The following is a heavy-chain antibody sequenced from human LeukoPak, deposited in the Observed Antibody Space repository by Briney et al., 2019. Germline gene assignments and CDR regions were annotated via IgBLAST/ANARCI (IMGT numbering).Heavy chain of an antibody. Sequence: ASVKVSCKASGYTFSSYGITWVRQAPGQGLEWMGWISAYNGNTNYAQKPQGRVTMTTDTSPSTAHMELRSLRSDDTAIYFCARDLGDELTTVTSGNWFDPWGQGTLVTVSS. V-gene: IGHV1-18*01. CDR2: ISAYNGNT. CDR1: GYTFSSYG. D-gene: IGHD4-17*01. J-gene: IGHJ5*02. CDR3: ARDLGDELTTVTSGNWFDP.